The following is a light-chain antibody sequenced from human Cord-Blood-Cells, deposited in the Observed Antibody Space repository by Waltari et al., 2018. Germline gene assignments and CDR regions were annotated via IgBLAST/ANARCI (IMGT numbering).Light chain of an antibody. CDR3: CSYAGSSGWV. Sequence: QSALTQPAFVYGSPGQSITISCTGTSSDVGSYNLVSWYQQHPGKAPKLMIYEGSKRPSGVSNRFSGSKSGNTASLTISGLQAEDEADYYCCSYAGSSGWVFGGGTKLTVL. J-gene: IGLJ3*02. CDR1: SSDVGSYNL. CDR2: EGS. V-gene: IGLV2-23*01.